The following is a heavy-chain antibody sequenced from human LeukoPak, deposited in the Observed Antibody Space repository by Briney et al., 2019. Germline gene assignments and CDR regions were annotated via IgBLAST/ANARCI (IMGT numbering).Heavy chain of an antibody. CDR1: GGSISSYY. J-gene: IGHJ3*02. V-gene: IGHV4-59*01. CDR3: ARDVYYDSSGYYYNALDI. Sequence: SETLSLTCTVSGGSISSYYWSWIRQPPGKGLEWIGYIYYSGSTNYNPSLKSRVTISVDTSKNQFSLKLSSVTAADTAVYYCARDVYYDSSGYYYNALDIWGQGTMVTVSS. D-gene: IGHD3-22*01. CDR2: IYYSGST.